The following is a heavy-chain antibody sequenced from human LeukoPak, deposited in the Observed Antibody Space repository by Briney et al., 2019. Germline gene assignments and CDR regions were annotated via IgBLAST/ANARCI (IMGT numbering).Heavy chain of an antibody. V-gene: IGHV3-7*01. Sequence: PGGSLRLSCAASGFDFSRQWMSWVRQAPGKGLEWVANIKQDGSEKYYVDSVKGRFTISRDNAKKSLYLQMNSLRAEDTAVYYCAELGITMIGGVWGKGTTVTISS. D-gene: IGHD3-10*02. CDR1: GFDFSRQW. J-gene: IGHJ6*04. CDR3: AELGITMIGGV. CDR2: IKQDGSEK.